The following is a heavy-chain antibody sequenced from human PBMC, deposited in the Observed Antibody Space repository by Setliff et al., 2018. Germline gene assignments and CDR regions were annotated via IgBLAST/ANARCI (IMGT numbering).Heavy chain of an antibody. D-gene: IGHD3-10*01. J-gene: IGHJ6*02. Sequence: TSETLSLTCSVSDFSINSGYYWGWIRQSPGEGLEWIGGIYYSGSTYYNPSLKSRVTISVDTSKNQFSLKVNSVTAADTAVYYCATLLANYGSGMDVWGQGTTVTVSS. CDR3: ATLLANYGSGMDV. CDR2: IYYSGST. CDR1: DFSINSGYY. V-gene: IGHV4-38-2*01.